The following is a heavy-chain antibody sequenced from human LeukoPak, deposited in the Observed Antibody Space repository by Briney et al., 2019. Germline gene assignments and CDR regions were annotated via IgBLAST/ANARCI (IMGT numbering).Heavy chain of an antibody. CDR3: ARARMVVRGAPPFDI. D-gene: IGHD3-10*01. V-gene: IGHV3-23*01. J-gene: IGHJ3*02. CDR2: IDGGGDGT. Sequence: PGGSLRLSCTGSGFTFYNYAMNWVRQSPGKGLEWVSGIDGGGDGTYIADSVKGRFTISRDNSKNSLYLQMNSLRAEDTAVYYCARARMVVRGAPPFDIWGQGTMVTVSS. CDR1: GFTFYNYA.